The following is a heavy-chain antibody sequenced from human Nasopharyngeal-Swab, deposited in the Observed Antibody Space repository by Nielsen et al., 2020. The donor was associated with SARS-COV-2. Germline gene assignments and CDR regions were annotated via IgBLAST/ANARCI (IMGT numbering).Heavy chain of an antibody. CDR2: ISYDGSNK. D-gene: IGHD4-23*01. Sequence: GESLKISCAASGFTFSSYGMHWVRQAPGKGLEWVAVISYDGSNKYYADSVKGRFTISRDNSKNTLYLQMNSLRADDTAVYYCAAAPSGDYGGYWGQGTLVTVSS. CDR3: AAAPSGDYGGY. J-gene: IGHJ4*02. CDR1: GFTFSSYG. V-gene: IGHV3-30*03.